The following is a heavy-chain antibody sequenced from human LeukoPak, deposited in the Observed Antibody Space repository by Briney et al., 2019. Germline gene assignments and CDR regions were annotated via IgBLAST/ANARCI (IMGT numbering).Heavy chain of an antibody. CDR1: GYSISTSYY. D-gene: IGHD3-22*01. CDR2: IYHSGST. Sequence: PSETLSLTCTVSGYSISTSYYWGWIRQPPGKGLEWIGSIYHSGSTYYNPSLKSRVTISVDTSKNQFSLKLSSVTAADTAVYYCARDEYYYDSSGPTPFDYWGQGTLVTVSS. CDR3: ARDEYYYDSSGPTPFDY. V-gene: IGHV4-38-2*02. J-gene: IGHJ4*02.